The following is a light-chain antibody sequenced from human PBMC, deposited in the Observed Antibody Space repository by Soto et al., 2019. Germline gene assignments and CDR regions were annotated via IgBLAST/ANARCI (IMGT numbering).Light chain of an antibody. J-gene: IGLJ2*01. V-gene: IGLV1-40*01. Sequence: QLVLTQPTSVSGAPGQRVTISCTGSSSNIGAGYDVHWYQQLPGTAPKLLIYGNSNRPSGVPDRFSGSKSGTSASLANTGLQAEDDADYYCQSYDSSLSVVFGGGTKLTVL. CDR1: SSNIGAGYD. CDR2: GNS. CDR3: QSYDSSLSVV.